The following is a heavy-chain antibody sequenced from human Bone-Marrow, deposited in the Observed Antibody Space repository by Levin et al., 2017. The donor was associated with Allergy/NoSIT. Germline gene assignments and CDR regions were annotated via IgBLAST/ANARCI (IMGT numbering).Heavy chain of an antibody. Sequence: GESLKISCAASGLIVSRHYISWVRQAPGQGLEWVSIIYSGGSTYYGDSVKGRFTVSRDNSKNTVYLQMNSLTAADTAVYYCANTAPRGADYYFYMDVWGKGTTVIVSS. D-gene: IGHD5-18*01. V-gene: IGHV3-53*01. J-gene: IGHJ6*03. CDR3: ANTAPRGADYYFYMDV. CDR2: IYSGGST. CDR1: GLIVSRHY.